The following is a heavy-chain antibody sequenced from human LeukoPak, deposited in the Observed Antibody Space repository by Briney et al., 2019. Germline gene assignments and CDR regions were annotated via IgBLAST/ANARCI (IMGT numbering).Heavy chain of an antibody. J-gene: IGHJ4*02. CDR2: ISGSGGSK. CDR3: AKGARPVVPAATFFDY. Sequence: PGGSLRLSCAASGFTFSSYAMRWVRQAPGKGLEWVSGISGSGGSKYYADSVKGRFTISRDNSKNTLYLQMNSLRAEDTAVYYCAKGARPVVPAATFFDYWGQGTLVTVSS. D-gene: IGHD2-2*01. CDR1: GFTFSSYA. V-gene: IGHV3-23*01.